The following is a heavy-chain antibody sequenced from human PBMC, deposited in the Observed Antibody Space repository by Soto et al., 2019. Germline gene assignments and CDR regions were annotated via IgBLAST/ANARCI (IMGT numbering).Heavy chain of an antibody. CDR2: IWYDGSNK. J-gene: IGHJ4*02. D-gene: IGHD6-13*01. CDR1: GFTFSSYG. Sequence: PGGSLRLSCAASGFTFSSYGMHWVRQAPGKGLEWVAVIWYDGSNKYYADSVKGRFTISRDNSKNTLYLQMNSLRAEDTAVYYCARDRYSSSWTPDFDYWGQGTQVTVSS. V-gene: IGHV3-33*01. CDR3: ARDRYSSSWTPDFDY.